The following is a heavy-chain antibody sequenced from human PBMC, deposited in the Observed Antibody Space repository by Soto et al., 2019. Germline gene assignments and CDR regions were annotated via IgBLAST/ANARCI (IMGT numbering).Heavy chain of an antibody. V-gene: IGHV3-74*03. CDR1: GFTFSSYW. D-gene: IGHD3-16*01. Sequence: EVQLVESGGALVQPGGSLRLSCAASGFTFSSYWMHWVRQAPGKGLVWVSRINTDGTSPKYADSVKGRFTISRDNGKNTVYLQMNSLRDEDTAVYYCARRCEYVYMDVWGKGPTVTVSS. J-gene: IGHJ6*03. CDR3: ARRCEYVYMDV. CDR2: INTDGTSP.